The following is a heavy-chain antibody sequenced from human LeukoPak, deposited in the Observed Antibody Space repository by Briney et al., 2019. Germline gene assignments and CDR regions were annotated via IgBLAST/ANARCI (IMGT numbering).Heavy chain of an antibody. CDR1: GFTFSNAW. J-gene: IGHJ6*03. CDR2: IKSKTDGGTT. Sequence: PGGSLRLSCAASGFTFSNAWMSWVRQAPGKGLEWVGRIKSKTDGGTTDYAAPVKGRFTISRDDSKNTLYLQMNSLETEDTAVYYCTTVSTGIKQQLPHWYYYYMDVWGKGTTVTVSS. D-gene: IGHD6-13*01. CDR3: TTVSTGIKQQLPHWYYYYMDV. V-gene: IGHV3-15*01.